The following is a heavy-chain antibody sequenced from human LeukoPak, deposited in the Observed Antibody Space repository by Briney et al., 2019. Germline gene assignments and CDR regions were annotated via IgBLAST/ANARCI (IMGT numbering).Heavy chain of an antibody. CDR3: ARGGNHADYWYFDL. D-gene: IGHD1-14*01. CDR2: IKQDGSEK. J-gene: IGHJ2*01. CDR1: EFTFSNFW. V-gene: IGHV3-7*01. Sequence: PGGSLRLSCSASEFTFSNFWMSWVRQAPGKGPEWVANIKQDGSEKYYVDSVKGRFTISRDNAETSLHLQMNSLRAEDTAVYYCARGGNHADYWYFDLWGRGTLVTVSS.